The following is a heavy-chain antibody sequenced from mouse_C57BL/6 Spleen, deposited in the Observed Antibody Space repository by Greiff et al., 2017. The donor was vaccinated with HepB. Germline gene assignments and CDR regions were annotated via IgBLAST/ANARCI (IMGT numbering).Heavy chain of an antibody. J-gene: IGHJ1*03. Sequence: QVQLQQPGAELVKPGASVKMSCKASGYTFTSYWITWVKQRPGQGLEWIGDIYPGSGSTNYNEKFKSKATLTVDTSSSTAYMQLSSLTSEDSAVYYCAREGHYYGSSPWYFDVWGTGTTVTVSS. D-gene: IGHD1-1*01. V-gene: IGHV1-55*01. CDR2: IYPGSGST. CDR3: AREGHYYGSSPWYFDV. CDR1: GYTFTSYW.